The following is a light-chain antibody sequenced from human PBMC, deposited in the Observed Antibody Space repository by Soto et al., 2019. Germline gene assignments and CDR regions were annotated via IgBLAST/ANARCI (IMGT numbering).Light chain of an antibody. V-gene: IGKV3-20*01. J-gene: IGKJ1*01. CDR2: GAS. CDR3: QQYGSSPPT. Sequence: EIVLTQSPGTLFLSPGERATLSCRASQSVSTNYLAWYQRKPGQAPRLLIYGASSRATGIPDRFSGSGSGTDSTLTITRLEPEDFAVYYCQQYGSSPPTFGQGTKVEIK. CDR1: QSVSTNY.